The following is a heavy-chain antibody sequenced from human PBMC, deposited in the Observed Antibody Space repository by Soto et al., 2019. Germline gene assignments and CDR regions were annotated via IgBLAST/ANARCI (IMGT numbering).Heavy chain of an antibody. CDR3: ARERITMVRGVNVNWFDP. Sequence: LSLTCTVSGGSISSYYWSWIRQPPGKGLEWIGYINYSGSTNYNPSLKSRVTISVDTSKNQFSLKLSSVTAADTAVYYCARERITMVRGVNVNWFDPWGQGTLVTVSS. V-gene: IGHV4-59*12. J-gene: IGHJ5*02. CDR2: INYSGST. CDR1: GGSISSYY. D-gene: IGHD3-10*01.